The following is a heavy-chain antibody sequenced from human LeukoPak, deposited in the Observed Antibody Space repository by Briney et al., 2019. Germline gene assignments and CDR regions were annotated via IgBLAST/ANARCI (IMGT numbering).Heavy chain of an antibody. D-gene: IGHD2-2*01. J-gene: IGHJ5*02. CDR3: AKGSSTSCYRNWFDP. Sequence: LXXXCAASGVTFSSYAMSWGRQAPGRGVEWVSAISGSGGSTYYADSVKGGFTISRENSKNTLYLQMNSLRAEDTAVYYCAKGSSTSCYRNWFDPWGQGTLVTVSS. V-gene: IGHV3-23*01. CDR1: GVTFSSYA. CDR2: ISGSGGST.